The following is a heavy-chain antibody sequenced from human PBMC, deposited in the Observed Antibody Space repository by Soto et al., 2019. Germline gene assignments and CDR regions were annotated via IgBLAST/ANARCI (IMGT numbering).Heavy chain of an antibody. D-gene: IGHD6-13*01. J-gene: IGHJ4*02. CDR2: IYYSGST. CDR3: ARVVRLDSSPYCDY. CDR1: GGSISRYY. Sequence: SETLSLTCTVSGGSISRYYWSWIRQPPGKGLEWIGYIYYSGSTNYNPSLKSRVTISVDTSKNQFSLQLSSVTAADTAVYYCARVVRLDSSPYCDYWGQGTLVTVSS. V-gene: IGHV4-59*01.